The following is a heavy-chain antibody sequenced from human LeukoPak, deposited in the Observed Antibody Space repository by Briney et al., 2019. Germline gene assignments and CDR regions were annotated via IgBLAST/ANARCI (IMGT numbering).Heavy chain of an antibody. D-gene: IGHD3-3*01. J-gene: IGHJ5*02. CDR1: GYTFTSYY. CDR3: ARDRTFGVVSNWFDP. V-gene: IGHV1-46*01. CDR2: INPSGGNT. Sequence: GASVKVSCKASGYTFTSYYMHWVRQAPGQGLEWMGIINPSGGNTSYAQKFQGRVTMTRDMSTSTVYMELSSLRSEDTAVYYCARDRTFGVVSNWFDPWGQGTLVTVSS.